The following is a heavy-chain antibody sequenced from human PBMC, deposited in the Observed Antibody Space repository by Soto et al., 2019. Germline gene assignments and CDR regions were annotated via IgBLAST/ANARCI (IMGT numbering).Heavy chain of an antibody. J-gene: IGHJ4*02. CDR3: AGGYYYDNSGYRA. V-gene: IGHV3-48*02. CDR2: ISSSSGTI. D-gene: IGHD3-22*01. CDR1: GFSIRSYS. Sequence: GGSLRLSCVASGFSIRSYSMNWVRQAPGKGLEWISYISSSSGTINYADSVKGRLTISRDTAKNSLSLQMVSLRDEDTAVYYCAGGYYYDNSGYRAWGQGTLVTVSS.